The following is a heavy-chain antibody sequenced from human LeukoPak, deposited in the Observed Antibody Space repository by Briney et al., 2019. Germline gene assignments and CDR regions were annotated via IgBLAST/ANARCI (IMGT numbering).Heavy chain of an antibody. CDR3: ARFFYYDASLPPY. D-gene: IGHD3-16*01. V-gene: IGHV4-39*01. CDR2: IYYSGRT. CDR1: GGYISTGNYY. J-gene: IGHJ4*02. Sequence: SETLSLTCSVSGGYISTGNYYWGWIRQPPGKGLEWIGTIYYSGRTYYNPSLQSRVTISLDTSQNQLSLQVRSVTVVDTAVYYCARFFYYDASLPPYWGQGTLVTVSS.